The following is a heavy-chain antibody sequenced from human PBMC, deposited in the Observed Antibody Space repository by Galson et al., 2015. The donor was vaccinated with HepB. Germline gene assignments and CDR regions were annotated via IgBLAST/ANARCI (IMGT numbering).Heavy chain of an antibody. V-gene: IGHV3-7*03. CDR1: GFSFSDYW. CDR2: IRYDEYEY. J-gene: IGHJ4*02. D-gene: IGHD2-8*01. CDR3: VRDRTYNGGNFFDF. Sequence: SLRLSCAASGFSFSDYWMSWIRQAPGKRPEWVANIRYDEYEYYYADFVKGRFTISRDNARNSVFLQMSSLRRDDTAVYYCVRDRTYNGGNFFDFWGQGALVTV.